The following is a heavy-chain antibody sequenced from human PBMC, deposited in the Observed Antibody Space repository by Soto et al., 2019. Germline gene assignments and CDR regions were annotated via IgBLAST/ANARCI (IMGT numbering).Heavy chain of an antibody. V-gene: IGHV3-23*04. CDR2: ISDSGGTS. CDR1: GFIFSNYV. CDR3: AQRPRAILTFYY. J-gene: IGHJ4*02. D-gene: IGHD3-9*01. Sequence: EVQLVDSGGGLVQPGGSLRLSCAASGFIFSNYVMSWVRQAPGKGLEWVSSISDSGGTSYYADSVKGRFTISSDNSKNTLYLQMNSLRAEATAIYYCAQRPRAILTFYYWGQVTLVTGSS.